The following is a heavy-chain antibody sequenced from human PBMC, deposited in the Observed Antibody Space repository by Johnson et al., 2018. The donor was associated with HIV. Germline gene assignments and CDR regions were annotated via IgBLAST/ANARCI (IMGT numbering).Heavy chain of an antibody. CDR1: GFSFDDYA. D-gene: IGHD3-22*01. CDR3: AKGLNYYWSACHI. Sequence: VQLVESGGGVVRPGGSLRLSCEGSGFSFDDYAMHWVRQAPGKGLEWVSGISWNSGSIDYADSVKGRFTISRDNAKNSLYRQMNSLRDEDTALYYCAKGLNYYWSACHIWGQGTMVTVSS. CDR2: ISWNSGSI. J-gene: IGHJ3*02. V-gene: IGHV3-9*01.